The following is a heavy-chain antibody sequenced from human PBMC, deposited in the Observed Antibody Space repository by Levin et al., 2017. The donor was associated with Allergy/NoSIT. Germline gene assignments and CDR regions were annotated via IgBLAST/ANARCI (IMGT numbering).Heavy chain of an antibody. Sequence: GGSLRLSCAASGFTFSSYAMHWVRQAPGKGLEWVAVISYDGSNKYYADSVKGRFTISRDNSKNTLYLQMNSLRAEDTAVYYCARRGGGDPTDAFDIWGQGTMVTVSS. V-gene: IGHV3-30*04. CDR2: ISYDGSNK. D-gene: IGHD2-21*02. CDR1: GFTFSSYA. CDR3: ARRGGGDPTDAFDI. J-gene: IGHJ3*02.